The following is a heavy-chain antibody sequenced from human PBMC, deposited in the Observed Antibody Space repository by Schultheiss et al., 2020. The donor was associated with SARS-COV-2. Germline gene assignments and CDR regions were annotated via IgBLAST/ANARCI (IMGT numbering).Heavy chain of an antibody. CDR2: IYYSGST. J-gene: IGHJ5*02. CDR1: GGSISSGGYY. Sequence: SETLSLTCTVSGGSISSGGYYWSWIRQHPGKGLEWIGYIYYSGSTYYNPSLKSRVTISVDTSKNQFSLKLSSVTAADTAVYYCARQRRGGGWFDPWGQGTLVTVSS. V-gene: IGHV4-31*03. D-gene: IGHD3-10*01. CDR3: ARQRRGGGWFDP.